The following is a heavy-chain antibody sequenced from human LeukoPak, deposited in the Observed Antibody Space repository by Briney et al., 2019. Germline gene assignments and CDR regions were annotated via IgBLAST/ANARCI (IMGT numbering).Heavy chain of an antibody. J-gene: IGHJ4*02. CDR3: AREVDIVATTPLLFDF. V-gene: IGHV1-2*02. CDR2: INPNSGGT. Sequence: GASVKVSCKASGYTFTGYYMHWVRQAPGQGLEWMGWINPNSGGTNYAQKFQGRVTMTRDTSISTAYMELSRLRSDDTAVYYCAREVDIVATTPLLFDFWGQGTLVTVSS. CDR1: GYTFTGYY. D-gene: IGHD5-12*01.